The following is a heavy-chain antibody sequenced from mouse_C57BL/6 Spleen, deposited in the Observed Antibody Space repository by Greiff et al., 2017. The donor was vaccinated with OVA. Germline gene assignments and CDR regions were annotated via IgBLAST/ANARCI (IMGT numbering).Heavy chain of an antibody. CDR2: ISDGGSDT. CDR3: AREGATMIPYWYFDV. Sequence: EVKVVESGGGLVKPGGSLKLSCAASGFTFSSYAMSWVRQTPEKRLEWVATISDGGSDTYDADNVKGRFPISSDNAKNNLYLQMSHLKSEDTAMYDCAREGATMIPYWYFDVWGTGTTVTVSS. J-gene: IGHJ1*03. CDR1: GFTFSSYA. V-gene: IGHV5-4*03. D-gene: IGHD2-4*01.